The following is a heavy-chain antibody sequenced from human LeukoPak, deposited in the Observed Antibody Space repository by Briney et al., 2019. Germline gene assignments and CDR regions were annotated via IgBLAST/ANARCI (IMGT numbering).Heavy chain of an antibody. CDR3: ARVHFGDYINYYYIDV. V-gene: IGHV4-61*02. D-gene: IGHD4-17*01. CDR2: IYSSGNT. J-gene: IGHJ6*03. Sequence: PSETLSLTCAVSGDSISSGTYYWSWIRQPAGKGLEWIGRIYSSGNTNYNPSLKSRVTISVDTSKNQFSLKLSSVTAADTAVYYCARVHFGDYINYYYIDVWGKGTTVTVSS. CDR1: GDSISSGTYY.